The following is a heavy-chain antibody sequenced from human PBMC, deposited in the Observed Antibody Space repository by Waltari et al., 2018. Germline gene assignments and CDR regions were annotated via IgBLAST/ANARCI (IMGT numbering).Heavy chain of an antibody. V-gene: IGHV4-4*07. Sequence: QVQLQESGPGLVKPSETLSLTCTVSGGSISSYYWSWIRQPAGKGLEWIGRIYTSGSTNDNPSLKSRVTMSVDTAKNQFSLKLSSVTAADTAVYYCARASAAADFLDAFDIWGQGTMVTVSS. CDR2: IYTSGST. D-gene: IGHD6-13*01. CDR1: GGSISSYY. CDR3: ARASAAADFLDAFDI. J-gene: IGHJ3*02.